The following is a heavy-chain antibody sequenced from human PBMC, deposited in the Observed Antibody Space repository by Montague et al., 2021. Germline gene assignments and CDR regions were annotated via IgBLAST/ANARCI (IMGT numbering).Heavy chain of an antibody. D-gene: IGHD1-26*01. Sequence: SLSLSFSLSGFTSIDHAIHWVRQGPRKGLEWVSGIMWNSGETGYSDSVKTRFSISRDKGERTVSLQMNNLRPEDSALYYCVNDVLSGGAEVWGQGTTV. CDR1: GFTSIDHA. J-gene: IGHJ6*02. V-gene: IGHV3-9*02. CDR3: VNDVLSGGAEV. CDR2: IMWNSGET.